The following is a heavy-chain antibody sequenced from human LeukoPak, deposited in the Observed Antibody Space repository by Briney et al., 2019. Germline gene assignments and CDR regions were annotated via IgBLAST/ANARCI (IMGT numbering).Heavy chain of an antibody. Sequence: ASVKVSCKASGGTFSSYAISWVRQAPGQGLEWMGGIIPIFGTANYAQKFQGRVTITADESTSTAYMELSSLRSEDTAVYYCARGGGYNAILDAFDIWGQGTMVTVSS. J-gene: IGHJ3*02. CDR1: GGTFSSYA. CDR2: IIPIFGTA. D-gene: IGHD5-18*01. V-gene: IGHV1-69*13. CDR3: ARGGGYNAILDAFDI.